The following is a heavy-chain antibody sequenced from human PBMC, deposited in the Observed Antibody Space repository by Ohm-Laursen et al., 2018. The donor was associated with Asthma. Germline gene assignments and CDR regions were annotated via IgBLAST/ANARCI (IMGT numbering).Heavy chain of an antibody. Sequence: SLRLSCAASGFTFNKSWMSWVRQAPGKGLEWVAHINENGGEKFYVDSVQGRFTISRDDAKNTLYLQMNSLRADDTAVYYCARGSLEGLQWGQGTLVTVSS. J-gene: IGHJ4*02. V-gene: IGHV3-7*02. CDR2: INENGGEK. CDR3: ARGSLEGLQ. CDR1: GFTFNKSW. D-gene: IGHD5-24*01.